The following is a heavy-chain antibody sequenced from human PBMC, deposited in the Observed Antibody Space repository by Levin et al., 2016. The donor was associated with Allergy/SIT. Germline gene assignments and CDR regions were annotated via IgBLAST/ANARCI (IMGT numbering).Heavy chain of an antibody. Sequence: SETLSLTCTVSGGSVSDYYWSWVRQSAGKGLEWIGRMHTSGSTNYNPSLKSRVTVSVDTSKNQVSLRLSSVTAADTAVYFCARLSNYYYGMDVWGQGTTVTVSS. CDR1: GGSVSDYY. V-gene: IGHV4-4*07. CDR2: MHTSGST. CDR3: ARLSNYYYGMDV. J-gene: IGHJ6*02.